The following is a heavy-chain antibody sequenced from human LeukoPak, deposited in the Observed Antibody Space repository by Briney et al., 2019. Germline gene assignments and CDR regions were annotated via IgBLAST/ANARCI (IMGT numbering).Heavy chain of an antibody. CDR1: GGSFSGYY. CDR3: ARHVDCSSTSCYNPTIDY. Sequence: PSETLSLTCAVYGGSFSGYYCSWIRQPPGKGLEWIGEINHSGSTNYNPSLKSRVSISVDTSKNQFSLNLISVTAADTAVYYCARHVDCSSTSCYNPTIDYWGQGTLVTVSS. J-gene: IGHJ4*02. D-gene: IGHD2-2*01. CDR2: INHSGST. V-gene: IGHV4-34*01.